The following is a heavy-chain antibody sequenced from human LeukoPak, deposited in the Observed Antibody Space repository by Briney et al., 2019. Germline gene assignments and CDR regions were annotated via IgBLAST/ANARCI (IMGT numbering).Heavy chain of an antibody. J-gene: IGHJ4*02. V-gene: IGHV3-7*01. CDR3: AKEAMIVVGVFDY. CDR2: MNQDGSEK. D-gene: IGHD3-22*01. Sequence: GGSLRLSCAASGFTFSTSWMSWVRQAPGKGLEWVANMNQDGSEKYYVDSVKGRFTISRDNAKNSLYLQMNGLRAEDTAVYYCAKEAMIVVGVFDYWGQGTLVTVSS. CDR1: GFTFSTSW.